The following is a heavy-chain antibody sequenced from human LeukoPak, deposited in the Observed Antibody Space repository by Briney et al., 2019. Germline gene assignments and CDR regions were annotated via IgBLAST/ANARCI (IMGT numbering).Heavy chain of an antibody. CDR1: GFTFSSRL. Sequence: GGSLRLSCAVSGFTFSSRLMHWVRHAPGKGLVWVALIKDDGTTNYADSVRGRVTASRDDAKNTVYLQMSSLRADDTAVYYCHPLSYVSNWGQGTLVTVSA. D-gene: IGHD3-22*01. CDR2: IKDDGTT. J-gene: IGHJ4*02. V-gene: IGHV3-74*01. CDR3: HPLSYVSN.